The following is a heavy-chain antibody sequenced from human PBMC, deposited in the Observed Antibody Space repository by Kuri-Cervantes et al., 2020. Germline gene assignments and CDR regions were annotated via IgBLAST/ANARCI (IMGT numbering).Heavy chain of an antibody. Sequence: GGSLRLSCAASGFTFSSYGMHWVRQAPGKGLEWVAVIWYDGSNKYYADSVKGRFTISRDNSKNTLYLQMNSLRVEDTAVYYCATGRGDSFDYRGQGTLVTVSS. V-gene: IGHV3-33*01. CDR1: GFTFSSYG. D-gene: IGHD2-21*01. CDR3: ATGRGDSFDY. CDR2: IWYDGSNK. J-gene: IGHJ4*02.